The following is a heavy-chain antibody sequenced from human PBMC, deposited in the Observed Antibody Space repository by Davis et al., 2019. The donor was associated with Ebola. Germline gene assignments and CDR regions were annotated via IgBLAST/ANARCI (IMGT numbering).Heavy chain of an antibody. CDR1: GFTFGEYA. D-gene: IGHD6-13*01. CDR3: TRDLKQPPPSYYYGMDV. Sequence: GESLKISCSASGFTFGEYAMNWVRQAPGKGLEWVGFIRSKAYGGKTQYAASVKGRFTISRDDSKSIAYLQMNSLKTEDTAVYFCTRDLKQPPPSYYYGMDVWGQGTTVTVSS. J-gene: IGHJ6*02. V-gene: IGHV3-49*04. CDR2: IRSKAYGGKT.